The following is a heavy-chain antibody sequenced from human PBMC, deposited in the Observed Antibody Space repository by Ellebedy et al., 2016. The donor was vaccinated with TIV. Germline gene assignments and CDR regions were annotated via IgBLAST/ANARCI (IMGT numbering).Heavy chain of an antibody. CDR1: GLTFSSYA. D-gene: IGHD3-9*01. CDR3: AREYYDILAGSYFGAFDI. V-gene: IGHV3-33*05. CDR2: LSYNGRHE. Sequence: GGSLRLXCVASGLTFSSYAMRWVRQAPSKGLEWEASLSYNGRHEYYRDSVKGRVTISRDISENTLYLQMNGLRAEDTAVYYCAREYYDILAGSYFGAFDIWGQGTMVTVSS. J-gene: IGHJ3*02.